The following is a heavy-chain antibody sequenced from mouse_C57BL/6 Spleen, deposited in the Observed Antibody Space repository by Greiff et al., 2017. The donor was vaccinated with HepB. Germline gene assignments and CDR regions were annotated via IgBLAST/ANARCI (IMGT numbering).Heavy chain of an antibody. CDR2: ILPGSGST. Sequence: QVQLQQSGAELMKPGASVKLSCKATGYTFTGYWIEWVKQRPGHGLEWIGEILPGSGSTNYNEKFKGKATFTADTSSNTAYMQLSSLTTEDSAIYYCAREENYYGSRGNYFDYWGQVTTLTVSS. V-gene: IGHV1-9*01. D-gene: IGHD1-1*01. CDR3: AREENYYGSRGNYFDY. CDR1: GYTFTGYW. J-gene: IGHJ2*01.